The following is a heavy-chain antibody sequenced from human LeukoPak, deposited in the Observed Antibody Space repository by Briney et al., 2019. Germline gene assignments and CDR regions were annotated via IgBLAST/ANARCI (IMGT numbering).Heavy chain of an antibody. D-gene: IGHD3-10*01. Sequence: SETLSLTCTVSGYSISSGYYWGWIRQPPGKGLEWIGSIYYSGSTYYNPSLKSRVTISVDTSKNQFSLKLSSVTAADTAVYYCARHRYYYRSGSYYGAPYYMDVWGKGTTVTISS. V-gene: IGHV4-38-2*02. J-gene: IGHJ6*03. CDR2: IYYSGST. CDR3: ARHRYYYRSGSYYGAPYYMDV. CDR1: GYSISSGYY.